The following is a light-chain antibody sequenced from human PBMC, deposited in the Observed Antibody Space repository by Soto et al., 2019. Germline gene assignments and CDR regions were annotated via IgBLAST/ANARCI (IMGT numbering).Light chain of an antibody. CDR2: GAS. J-gene: IGKJ4*01. CDR3: QQYNDWPLT. V-gene: IGKV3-15*01. Sequence: EKVMTQSPAALSVSPGERATLSCRASQSVNSNLAWYQRKPGQAPRLLLYGASTRATGIPARFSGSASGTEFTLTISSLQPEDSAVYYCQQYNDWPLTFGGGTKVDIK. CDR1: QSVNSN.